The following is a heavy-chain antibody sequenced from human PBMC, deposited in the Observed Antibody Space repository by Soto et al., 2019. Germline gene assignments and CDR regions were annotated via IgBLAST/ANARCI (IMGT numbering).Heavy chain of an antibody. J-gene: IGHJ6*02. CDR2: ISWNSGSI. V-gene: IGHV3-9*01. CDR1: GFTFDDYA. Sequence: GGSLRLSCAASGFTFDDYAMHWVRQAPGKGLEWVSGISWNSGSIGYADSVKGRFTISRDNAKNSLYLQMNSLRAEDTALYYCAKDMSSSPFYYYYGMDVWGQGTTVTVSS. D-gene: IGHD6-6*01. CDR3: AKDMSSSPFYYYYGMDV.